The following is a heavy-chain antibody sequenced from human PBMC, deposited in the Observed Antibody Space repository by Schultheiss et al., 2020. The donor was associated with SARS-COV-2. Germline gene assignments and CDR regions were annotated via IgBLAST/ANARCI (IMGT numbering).Heavy chain of an antibody. CDR1: GYSFTSYW. J-gene: IGHJ3*02. CDR2: IYPGDSDT. CDR3: ATPGPNYYDSSGYRTAAFDI. Sequence: GESLKISCKGSGYSFTSYWIGWVRQMPGKGLEWMGIIYPGDSDTRYSPSFQGQVTISADKSISTAYLQWSSLKASDTAMYYCATPGPNYYDSSGYRTAAFDIWGQGTMSPSPQ. D-gene: IGHD3-22*01. V-gene: IGHV5-51*01.